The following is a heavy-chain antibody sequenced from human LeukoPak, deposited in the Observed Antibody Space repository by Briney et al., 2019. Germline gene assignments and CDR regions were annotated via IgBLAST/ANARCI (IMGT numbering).Heavy chain of an antibody. V-gene: IGHV3-48*03. CDR3: ARGPYSSNWYVDY. Sequence: GGSLRLSCAASGFTLSSYEMNWVRLAPGKGLEWISYISRTGNSIYYADSVKGRFTISRDSAKNSLYLQMNSLRAEDTAVYYCARGPYSSNWYVDYWGQGTLVSVSS. J-gene: IGHJ4*02. CDR2: ISRTGNSI. CDR1: GFTLSSYE. D-gene: IGHD6-13*01.